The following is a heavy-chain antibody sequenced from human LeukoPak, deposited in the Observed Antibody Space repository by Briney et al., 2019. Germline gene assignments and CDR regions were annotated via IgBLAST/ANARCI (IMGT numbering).Heavy chain of an antibody. CDR3: ATPSPHEPDYYDSSGYYYDY. V-gene: IGHV1-69*05. CDR1: GGTFSSYA. J-gene: IGHJ4*02. CDR2: IIPIFGTA. Sequence: GASVKVSCKASGGTFSSYAISWVRQAPGQGLEWMGGIIPIFGTANYAQKFQGRVTITTDESTSTASMELSSLRSEDTAVYYCATPSPHEPDYYDSSGYYYDYWGQGTLVTVSS. D-gene: IGHD3-22*01.